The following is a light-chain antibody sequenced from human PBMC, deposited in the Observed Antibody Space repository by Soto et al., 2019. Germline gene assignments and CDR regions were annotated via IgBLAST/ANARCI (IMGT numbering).Light chain of an antibody. CDR2: DAS. Sequence: EIVLTQSPGTLSLSPGERATLSCRASQSVSVHLAWYQQKPGQAPRLLIYDASNRATGIPARFSGSGPGTDFTLTISSLEPEDFAVYHCVQRTTWPWTCGQGSKVEIK. CDR1: QSVSVH. V-gene: IGKV3-11*01. J-gene: IGKJ1*01. CDR3: VQRTTWPWT.